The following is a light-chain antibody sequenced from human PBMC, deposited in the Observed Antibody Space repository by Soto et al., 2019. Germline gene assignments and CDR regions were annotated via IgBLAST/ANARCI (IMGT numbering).Light chain of an antibody. CDR2: DVS. CDR1: RSDVAAYNY. CDR3: TSYTTSTTWV. J-gene: IGLJ3*02. Sequence: QSALPQPASVSGSPGPSIAISCTGTRSDVAAYNYVSWYQQHPGKAPKLMIYDVSNRLSGVSNRFSGSKSGNTASLTISGLQAEDEADYYCTSYTTSTTWVFGGGTKLTVL. V-gene: IGLV2-14*03.